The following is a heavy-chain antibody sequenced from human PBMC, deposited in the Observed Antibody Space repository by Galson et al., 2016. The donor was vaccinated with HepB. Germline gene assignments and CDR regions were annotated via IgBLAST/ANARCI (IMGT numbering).Heavy chain of an antibody. D-gene: IGHD1-1*01. Sequence: SLRLSCAASGFIFSSHGIHWFRQAPGKGLEWVALVSNDGSKKSYADSVKGRFTISRDNSKNTLYLQMNSLTTDDTAVYYCAKGRAGTTDYKGYYGMHVWGQGTTVTVSS. J-gene: IGHJ6*02. CDR2: VSNDGSKK. CDR1: GFIFSSHG. V-gene: IGHV3-30*18. CDR3: AKGRAGTTDYKGYYGMHV.